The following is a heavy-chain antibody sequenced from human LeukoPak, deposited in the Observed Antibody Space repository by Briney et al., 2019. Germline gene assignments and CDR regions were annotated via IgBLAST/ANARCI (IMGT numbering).Heavy chain of an antibody. CDR2: FDLEDGET. D-gene: IGHD6-13*01. CDR1: GYTLTELS. Sequence: GASVKVSCKVSGYTLTELSMYWVRQAPGKGLEWMGGFDLEDGETTYAQKFQGRVTVTEDTSTDTAYMELSSLRSEDTAVYYCATPIAAFDAFDIWGQGTMVTVSS. J-gene: IGHJ3*02. CDR3: ATPIAAFDAFDI. V-gene: IGHV1-24*01.